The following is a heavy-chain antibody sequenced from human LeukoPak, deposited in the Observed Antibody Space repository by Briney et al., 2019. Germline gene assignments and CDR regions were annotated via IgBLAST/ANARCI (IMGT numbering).Heavy chain of an antibody. CDR2: ISGSGGST. J-gene: IGHJ1*01. CDR3: AKRAVGATTFVEYFQH. Sequence: GGSLRLSCAASGFTFSSYAMSWVRQAPGKGPEWVSAISGSGGSTYYADSVKGRFTISRDNSKNTLYLQMNSLRAEDTAVYYCAKRAVGATTFVEYFQHWGQGTLVTVS. CDR1: GFTFSSYA. V-gene: IGHV3-23*01. D-gene: IGHD1-26*01.